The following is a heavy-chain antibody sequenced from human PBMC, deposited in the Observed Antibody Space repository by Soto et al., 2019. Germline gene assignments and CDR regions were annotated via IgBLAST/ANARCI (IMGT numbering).Heavy chain of an antibody. CDR1: GFSFSSYA. J-gene: IGHJ4*02. V-gene: IGHV3-30*19. D-gene: IGHD6-19*01. Sequence: QPGGSLRLSCAASGFSFSSYAMHWVRQAPGKGLEWVAVIWYDGSTKYYADSVKGRFTISRDNSKNTLYLQMNSLRAEDTAVYYCARNLYVKAVAGNLDYWGQGTLVTVSS. CDR3: ARNLYVKAVAGNLDY. CDR2: IWYDGSTK.